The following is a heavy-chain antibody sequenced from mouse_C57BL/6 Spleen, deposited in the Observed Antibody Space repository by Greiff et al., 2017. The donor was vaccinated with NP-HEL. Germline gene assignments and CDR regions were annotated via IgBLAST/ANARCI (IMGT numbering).Heavy chain of an antibody. CDR3: ARGGWDSFDY. D-gene: IGHD3-3*01. Sequence: EVKLQQSGPELVKPGASVKISCKASGYTFTDYYMNWVKQSHGKSLEWIGDINPNNGGTSYNQKFKGKATLTVDKSSSTAYMELRSLTSEDSAVYYCARGGWDSFDYWGQGTTLTVSS. V-gene: IGHV1-26*01. CDR1: GYTFTDYY. CDR2: INPNNGGT. J-gene: IGHJ2*01.